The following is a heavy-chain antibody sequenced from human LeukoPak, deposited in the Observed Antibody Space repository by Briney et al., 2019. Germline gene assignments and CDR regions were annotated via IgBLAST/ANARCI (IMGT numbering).Heavy chain of an antibody. V-gene: IGHV3-53*01. CDR3: ARGPIVGAKGEAFDI. CDR2: IYSGGST. CDR1: GFTVSSNS. D-gene: IGHD1-26*01. Sequence: GGSLRLSCAASGFTVSSNSMTWVRQAPGKGREWVSLIYSGGSTYYADSVKGRFTISRDNSKNTLYLQMNSLRAEDTAVYYCARGPIVGAKGEAFDIWGQGTMVTVSS. J-gene: IGHJ3*02.